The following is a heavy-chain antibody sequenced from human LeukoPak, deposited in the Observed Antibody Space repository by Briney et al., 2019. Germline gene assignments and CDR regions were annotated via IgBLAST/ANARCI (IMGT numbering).Heavy chain of an antibody. D-gene: IGHD1-7*01. CDR1: GFTFSSYS. CDR2: ISSSSSYI. J-gene: IGHJ4*02. Sequence: GGSLRLSCAASGFTFSSYSMNWVRQAPGKGLEWVSSISSSSSYIYYADSVKGRFTISRDNAKNSLYPQMNSLRAEDTAVYYCARDGGTGTTGYYFDYWGQGTLVTVSS. CDR3: ARDGGTGTTGYYFDY. V-gene: IGHV3-21*01.